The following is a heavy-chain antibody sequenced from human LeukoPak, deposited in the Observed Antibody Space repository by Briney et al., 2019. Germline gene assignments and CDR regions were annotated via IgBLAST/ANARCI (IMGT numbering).Heavy chain of an antibody. CDR1: GFTVSSSY. V-gene: IGHV3-53*01. D-gene: IGHD6-19*01. Sequence: PGGSLRLSCAASGFTVSSSYMSWVRKAPGKGLEWVSMLYSGGTTYYADSVKGRFPTSRDNSKNSLYLQMNSLRAEDTAVYYCARGHIAVAGHYGAGPSDSWGQGTLVTVSS. CDR2: LYSGGTT. J-gene: IGHJ4*02. CDR3: ARGHIAVAGHYGAGPSDS.